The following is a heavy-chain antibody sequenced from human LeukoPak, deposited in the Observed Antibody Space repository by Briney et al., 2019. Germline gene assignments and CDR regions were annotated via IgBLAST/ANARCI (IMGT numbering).Heavy chain of an antibody. J-gene: IGHJ4*02. CDR1: GFTFGSYG. D-gene: IGHD6-13*01. Sequence: PGGSLRLSCAASGFTFGSYGMHWVRQAPGKGLEWVAVIWSDGSTKYYADSVKGRFTISRDNSKNTLYLQMNSLRAEDTAVYFCARGPQSAAAGIFDYWGQGTLVTVSS. V-gene: IGHV3-33*01. CDR2: IWSDGSTK. CDR3: ARGPQSAAAGIFDY.